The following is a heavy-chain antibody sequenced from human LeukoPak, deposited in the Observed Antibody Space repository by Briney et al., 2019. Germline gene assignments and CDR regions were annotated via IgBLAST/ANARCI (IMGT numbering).Heavy chain of an antibody. J-gene: IGHJ3*02. V-gene: IGHV4-61*08. D-gene: IGHD5-24*01. CDR1: GDSISSGGYS. CDR3: ARSHPFNRDGYNLRGPDAFDI. CDR2: IYYSGST. Sequence: PSETLSLTCGVSGDSISSGGYSWSWIRQPPGKGLEWIGYIYYSGSTNYNPSLKSRVTISVDTSKNQFSLKLSSVTAADTAVYYCARSHPFNRDGYNLRGPDAFDIWGQGTMVTVSS.